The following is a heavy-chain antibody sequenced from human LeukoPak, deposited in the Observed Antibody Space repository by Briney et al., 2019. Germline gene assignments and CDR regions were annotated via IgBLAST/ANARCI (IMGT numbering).Heavy chain of an antibody. CDR2: INPNSGGT. Sequence: ASVKVSCKASGYTFTGYYMHWVRQAPGQGLEWMGRINPNSGGTNYAQKFQGRVTMTRDTPISTAYMELSRLRSDDTAVYYCARCGFGELLNWFDPWGQGTLVTVSS. CDR1: GYTFTGYY. CDR3: ARCGFGELLNWFDP. J-gene: IGHJ5*02. V-gene: IGHV1-2*06. D-gene: IGHD3-10*01.